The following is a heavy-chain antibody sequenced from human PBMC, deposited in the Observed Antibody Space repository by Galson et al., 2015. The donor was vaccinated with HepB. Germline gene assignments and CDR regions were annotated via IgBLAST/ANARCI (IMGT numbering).Heavy chain of an antibody. CDR1: GGTFSSYA. V-gene: IGHV1-69*06. CDR3: ARSPWGYYDSSGYYYFDY. J-gene: IGHJ4*02. D-gene: IGHD3-22*01. CDR2: IIPIFGTA. Sequence: SVKVSCKASGGTFSSYAISWVRQAPGQGLEWMGGIIPIFGTANYAQKFQGRVTITADKSTSTAYMELSSLRSEDTAVYYCARSPWGYYDSSGYYYFDYWGQGTLVTVSS.